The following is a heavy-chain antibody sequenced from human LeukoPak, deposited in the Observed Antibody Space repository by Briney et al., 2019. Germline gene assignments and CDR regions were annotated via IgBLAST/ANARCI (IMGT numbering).Heavy chain of an antibody. CDR1: GGAISGYY. D-gene: IGHD2-8*02. CDR2: IYHTGTT. CDR3: ARSFSGGVRPLLVKTSYAFHI. V-gene: IGHV4-59*01. J-gene: IGHJ3*02. Sequence: LETLSLTCTVSGGAISGYYWNWIRQPPGKGLEWIGYIYHTGTTDYNPSLESRVTISLDTSKNQFSLRLTSLTAADTAVYYCARSFSGGVRPLLVKTSYAFHIWGQGTMVTVSS.